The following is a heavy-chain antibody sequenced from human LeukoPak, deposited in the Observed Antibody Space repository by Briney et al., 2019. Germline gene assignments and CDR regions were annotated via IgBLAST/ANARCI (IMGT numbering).Heavy chain of an antibody. CDR2: VSYDGSNK. CDR3: AKVMRHYYGSGSFSPFDY. CDR1: GFTFSSYA. D-gene: IGHD3-10*01. J-gene: IGHJ4*02. Sequence: GGSLRLSCAVSGFTFSSYAMHWVRQAPGKGLEWVAVVSYDGSNKYYADSVKGRFTISRDNSKNTLYLQMNSLRAEDTAVYYCAKVMRHYYGSGSFSPFDYWGQGTLVTVSS. V-gene: IGHV3-30-3*01.